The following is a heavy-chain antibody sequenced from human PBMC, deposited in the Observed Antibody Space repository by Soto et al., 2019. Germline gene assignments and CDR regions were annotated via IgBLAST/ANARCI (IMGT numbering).Heavy chain of an antibody. CDR1: GYTFSDHY. CDR3: VRGGQAAGPTYSEAHHHFDF. Sequence: ASVKVSCKTSGYTFSDHYTHWVRQAPGQGLEWMGWINPNSGGTGYAEKFQGRVTMTRDTSISTAYMELNRLNSDDKDVYYCVRGGQAAGPTYSEAHHHFDFWG. J-gene: IGHJ4*01. D-gene: IGHD2-21*01. CDR2: INPNSGGT. V-gene: IGHV1-2*02.